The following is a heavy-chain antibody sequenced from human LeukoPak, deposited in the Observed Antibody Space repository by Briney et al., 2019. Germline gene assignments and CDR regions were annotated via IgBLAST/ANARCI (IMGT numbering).Heavy chain of an antibody. CDR2: IYTSGST. J-gene: IGHJ3*02. V-gene: IGHV4-4*07. CDR1: GGSISSYY. Sequence: SETLSLTCTVSGGSISSYYWSWIRQPAGKGLEWIGRIYTSGSTNYNPSLKSRVTISVDTPKNQFSLKLSSVTAADTAVYYCARARWFGEGLGAFDIWGQGTVVTVSS. CDR3: ARARWFGEGLGAFDI. D-gene: IGHD3-10*01.